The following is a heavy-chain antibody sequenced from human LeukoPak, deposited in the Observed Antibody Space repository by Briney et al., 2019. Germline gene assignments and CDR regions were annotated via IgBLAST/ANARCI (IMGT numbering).Heavy chain of an antibody. CDR1: GFTFTSYS. CDR3: ARDLSNVGEVDY. V-gene: IGHV3-21*01. J-gene: IGHJ4*02. D-gene: IGHD4-11*01. CDR2: ISSSSSYI. Sequence: GGSLRLSCAASGFTFTSYSMSWVSQAPGKGLEWVSSISSSSSYIYYADSVKGRFTISRDNAKNSLYLQMNSLRAEDTAVYYCARDLSNVGEVDYWGQGTLVTVSS.